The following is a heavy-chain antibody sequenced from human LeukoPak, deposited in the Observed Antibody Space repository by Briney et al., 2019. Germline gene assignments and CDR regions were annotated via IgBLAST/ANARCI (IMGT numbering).Heavy chain of an antibody. D-gene: IGHD3-3*01. CDR2: IIPILGTA. Sequence: ASVKVSCKASGDTFSRNAISWVRQAPGQGPEWMGRIIPILGTAEYAEKFQGGVTITADKTTTTAYMELSSLKSEDTALYYCARGKGFVGHFDYWGQGTLVTVSS. J-gene: IGHJ4*02. CDR3: ARGKGFVGHFDY. V-gene: IGHV1-69*04. CDR1: GDTFSRNA.